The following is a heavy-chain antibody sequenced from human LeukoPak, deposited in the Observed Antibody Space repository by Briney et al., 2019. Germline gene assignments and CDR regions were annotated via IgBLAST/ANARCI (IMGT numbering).Heavy chain of an antibody. Sequence: PSETLSLTCTVSGGSISSYYWSWIRQPAGKGLEWIGRIYTSGSTNYNPSLKSRVTMSVDTSKNQFSLKLSPVTAADTAVYYCARDMGSSSWIDAFDIWGQGTMVTVSS. J-gene: IGHJ3*02. D-gene: IGHD6-13*01. CDR3: ARDMGSSSWIDAFDI. V-gene: IGHV4-4*07. CDR1: GGSISSYY. CDR2: IYTSGST.